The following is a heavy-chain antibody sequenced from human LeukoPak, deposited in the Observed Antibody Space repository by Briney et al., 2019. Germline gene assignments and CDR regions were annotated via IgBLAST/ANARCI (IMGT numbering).Heavy chain of an antibody. CDR1: GGSISSYY. D-gene: IGHD3-22*01. CDR3: ARMANYYDSSGYYGAYWYFDL. V-gene: IGHV4-59*01. CDR2: IYYSGST. Sequence: SETLSLTRTVSGGSISSYYWSWIRQPPGKGLEWIGYIYYSGSTNYNPSLKSRVTISVDTSKNQFSLKLSSVTAADTAVYYCARMANYYDSSGYYGAYWYFDLWGRGTLVTVSS. J-gene: IGHJ2*01.